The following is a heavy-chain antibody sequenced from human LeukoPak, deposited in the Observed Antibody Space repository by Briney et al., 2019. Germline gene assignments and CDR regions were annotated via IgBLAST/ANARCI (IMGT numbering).Heavy chain of an antibody. CDR2: ISDSASST. CDR1: GFTFSSYG. Sequence: GRSLRLSCAASGFTFSSYGMHWVRQAPGKGLEWVSAISDSASSTYYADSVKGRFTISRDNAKNTLYLQMNSLRAEDTAVYYCAKMPNSNYFDYWGQGTLVTVSS. D-gene: IGHD4-11*01. J-gene: IGHJ4*02. V-gene: IGHV3-23*01. CDR3: AKMPNSNYFDY.